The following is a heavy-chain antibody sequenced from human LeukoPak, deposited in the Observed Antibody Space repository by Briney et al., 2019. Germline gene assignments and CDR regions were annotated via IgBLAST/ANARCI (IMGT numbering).Heavy chain of an antibody. J-gene: IGHJ4*02. CDR1: GAPISGRH. Sequence: NASETLSLTCTVSGAPISGRHWSWMRQSPGEGLEWIGYVYFSGNPQYNPSLRGRLTLSLETSKSRVSLRLTSVTAADTAVYFCASLAGSIWYYFALWAKGPLFTVPS. CDR2: VYFSGNP. CDR3: ASLAGSIWYYFAL. V-gene: IGHV4-4*09. D-gene: IGHD2-8*02.